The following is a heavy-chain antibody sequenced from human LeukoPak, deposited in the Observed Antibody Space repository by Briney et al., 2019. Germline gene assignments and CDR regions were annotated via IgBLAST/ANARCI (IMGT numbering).Heavy chain of an antibody. CDR2: IYYSGVT. J-gene: IGHJ4*02. CDR1: GDSISSSYYF. V-gene: IGHV4-39*01. CDR3: VRLEGFDSSGRE. Sequence: PSETLSLTCTVSGDSISSSYYFWGWLRQPPGKGLEWIGNIYYSGVTYYSPSLKSRVTISVDTSKNQYSLKLSSVTAADTAVYYCVRLEGFDSSGREWGQGTLVTVSS. D-gene: IGHD3-22*01.